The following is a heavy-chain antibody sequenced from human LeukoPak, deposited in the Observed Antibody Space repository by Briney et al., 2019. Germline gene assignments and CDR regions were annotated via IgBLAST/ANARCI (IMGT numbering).Heavy chain of an antibody. D-gene: IGHD6-13*01. CDR2: IYTSGST. CDR1: GGSIRSYY. V-gene: IGHV4-4*07. Sequence: PSETLSLTCTVSGGSIRSYYWSWIRQPAGKGLEWIGRIYTSGSTNYNPSLKSRVTISVDTSKNQFSLKLSSVTAADTAVYYCARLLRGASKLAIAAAGTHYYYYMDVWGKGTTVTVSS. CDR3: ARLLRGASKLAIAAAGTHYYYYMDV. J-gene: IGHJ6*03.